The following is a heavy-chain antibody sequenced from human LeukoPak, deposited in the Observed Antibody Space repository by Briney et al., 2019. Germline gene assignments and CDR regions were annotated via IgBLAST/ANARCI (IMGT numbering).Heavy chain of an antibody. V-gene: IGHV1-8*03. D-gene: IGHD3-3*01. J-gene: IGHJ3*02. CDR1: GYTFTSYA. CDR2: MNPNSGNT. CDR3: ARILGIRFLQWSDDAFDT. Sequence: ASVKVSCKASGYTFTSYAMHWVRQAPGQRLEWMGWMNPNSGNTGYSQKFQGRVTITRNTSISTAYMELSSLRSEDTAVYYCARILGIRFLQWSDDAFDTWGQGTMVTVSS.